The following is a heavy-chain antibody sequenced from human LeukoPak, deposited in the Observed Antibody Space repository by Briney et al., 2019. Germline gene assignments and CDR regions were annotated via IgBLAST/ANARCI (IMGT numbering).Heavy chain of an antibody. CDR1: GGSISSGSYY. D-gene: IGHD6-19*01. Sequence: SETLSLTCTVSGGSISSGSYYWSWIRQPAGKGLEWIGRIYTSGSTNYNPSLKSRVTISVDTSKNQFSLKLSSVTAADTAVYYCARGGGASYSSGWTLGTFDYWGQGTLVTVSS. J-gene: IGHJ4*02. CDR3: ARGGGASYSSGWTLGTFDY. V-gene: IGHV4-61*02. CDR2: IYTSGST.